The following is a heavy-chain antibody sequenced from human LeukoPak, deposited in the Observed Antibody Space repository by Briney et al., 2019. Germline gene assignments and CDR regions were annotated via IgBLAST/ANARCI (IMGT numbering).Heavy chain of an antibody. J-gene: IGHJ4*02. V-gene: IGHV4-34*01. CDR3: ARGGGGYYDFWSGYD. D-gene: IGHD3-3*01. CDR2: INHSGST. Sequence: SETLSLTCAVYGGSFSGYYWSWIRQPPGKGLEWIGEINHSGSTNYNPSLKSRVTISVDTSKNQFSLKLSSVTAADTAVYYCARGGGGYYDFWSGYDWGQGTLDTVSS. CDR1: GGSFSGYY.